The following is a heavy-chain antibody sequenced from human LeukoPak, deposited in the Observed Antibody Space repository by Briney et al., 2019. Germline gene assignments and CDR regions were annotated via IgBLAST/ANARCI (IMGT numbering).Heavy chain of an antibody. CDR3: ARKASYSSSWYTDY. D-gene: IGHD6-13*01. Sequence: GSLRLSCAASGFTFSSYAMHWVRQAPGKGLEWVAVISYDGSNKYYADSVKGRITISRDNSKNTLYLQMNSLRAEDTAVYYCARKASYSSSWYTDYWGQGTLVTVSS. CDR1: GFTFSSYA. CDR2: ISYDGSNK. J-gene: IGHJ4*02. V-gene: IGHV3-30-3*01.